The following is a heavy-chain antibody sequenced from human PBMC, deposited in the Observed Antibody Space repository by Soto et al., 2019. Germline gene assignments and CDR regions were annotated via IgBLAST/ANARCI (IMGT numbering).Heavy chain of an antibody. CDR3: ARDGVGATTFFGFLDY. CDR2: IRYDGSDE. Sequence: QVQLVESGGGVVQPGGSLRLSCAASASIFKGHGIHWVRQAPGKGLEWVAIIRYDGSDEHYGDSVKGRFTISRDNYKNMLYLQMNSLRAEDTAVYYCARDGVGATTFFGFLDYWGQGTLVTVSS. CDR1: ASIFKGHG. V-gene: IGHV3-33*08. J-gene: IGHJ4*02. D-gene: IGHD1-26*01.